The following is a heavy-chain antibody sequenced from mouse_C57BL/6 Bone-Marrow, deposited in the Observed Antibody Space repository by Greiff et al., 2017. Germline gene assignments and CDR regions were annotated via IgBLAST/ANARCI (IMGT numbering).Heavy chain of an antibody. CDR2: INPNNGGT. CDR3: ARVAY. J-gene: IGHJ3*01. CDR1: GYTFTDYY. V-gene: IGHV1-26*01. Sequence: VQLQQSGPELVKPGASVKISYKASGYTFTDYYMNWVKQSHGKSLEWIGDINPNNGGTSYNQKFKGKATLTVDKSSSTAYMELRSLTSEDSAVYYCARVAYWGQGTLVTVSA.